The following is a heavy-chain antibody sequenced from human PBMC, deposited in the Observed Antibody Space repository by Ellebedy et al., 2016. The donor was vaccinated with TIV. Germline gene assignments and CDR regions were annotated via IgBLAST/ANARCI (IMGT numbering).Heavy chain of an antibody. Sequence: GESLKISXAASGFTFSSYSMNWVRQAPGKGLEWVSYISSSSSTIYYADSVKGRFTISRDNAKNSLYLQMNSLRDEDTAVYYCARVHDFWSGYHNFDYWGQGTLVTVSS. CDR3: ARVHDFWSGYHNFDY. CDR2: ISSSSSTI. CDR1: GFTFSSYS. J-gene: IGHJ4*02. D-gene: IGHD3-3*01. V-gene: IGHV3-48*02.